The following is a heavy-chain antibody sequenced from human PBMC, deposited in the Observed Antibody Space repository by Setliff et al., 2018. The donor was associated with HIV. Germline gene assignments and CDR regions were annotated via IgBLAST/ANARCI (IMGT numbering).Heavy chain of an antibody. CDR3: AKLTPFDY. CDR2: INHSGST. D-gene: IGHD7-27*01. CDR1: GGSFSDYY. V-gene: IGHV4-34*01. J-gene: IGHJ4*02. Sequence: PSETLSLTCAVYGGSFSDYYWNWIRQPPGKGLEWIGEINHSGSTNYNPSLKSRVTISLDTSKNQFSLKLSSVTAADTAVYYCAKLTPFDYWGQGTLVT.